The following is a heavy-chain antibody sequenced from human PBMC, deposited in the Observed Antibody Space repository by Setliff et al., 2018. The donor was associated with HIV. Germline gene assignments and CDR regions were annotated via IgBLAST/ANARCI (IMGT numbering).Heavy chain of an antibody. CDR1: GYTLTGYY. V-gene: IGHV1-2*02. CDR3: VRENHGFNTRAFDI. D-gene: IGHD6-25*01. CDR2: INPNSGDT. J-gene: IGHJ3*02. Sequence: ASVKVSCKASGYTLTGYYMHWVRQAPGQGLEWMGWINPNSGDTNYAQKFQGRVTMTRDTSISTVYMELSRLLSEDTAVYYCVRENHGFNTRAFDIWGQGTKVTVSS.